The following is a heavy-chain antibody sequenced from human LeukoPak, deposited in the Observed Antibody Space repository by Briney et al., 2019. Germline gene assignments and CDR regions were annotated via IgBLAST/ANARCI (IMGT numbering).Heavy chain of an antibody. Sequence: GGSLRLSCAASGFTFSSYAMSWVRQAPGKGLEWVSAISSSGGSTYYADSVKGRFTISRDNSKNTLYLQMNSLRVEDTAVYCCAKVIGGSSAYDALDIWGQGTMVTVAS. D-gene: IGHD6-6*01. J-gene: IGHJ3*02. CDR2: ISSSGGST. CDR3: AKVIGGSSAYDALDI. CDR1: GFTFSSYA. V-gene: IGHV3-23*01.